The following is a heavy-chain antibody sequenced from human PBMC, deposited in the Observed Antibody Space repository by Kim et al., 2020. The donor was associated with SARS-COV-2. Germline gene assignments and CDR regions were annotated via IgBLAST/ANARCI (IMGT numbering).Heavy chain of an antibody. D-gene: IGHD3-10*01. CDR2: T. V-gene: IGHV3-53*01. Sequence: TYYADAVKGRFTISRDNSKNTLYLQMNSLRAEDTAVYYCARVRGDGAFDIWGQGTMVTVSS. J-gene: IGHJ3*02. CDR3: ARVRGDGAFDI.